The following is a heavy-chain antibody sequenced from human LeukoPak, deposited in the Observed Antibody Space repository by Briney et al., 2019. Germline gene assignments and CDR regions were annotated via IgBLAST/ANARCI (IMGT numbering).Heavy chain of an antibody. CDR2: INPNSGGT. V-gene: IGHV1-2*02. D-gene: IGHD5-18*01. CDR1: GYTFTGYF. Sequence: GASVKVSCKASGYTFTGYFMHWVRQAPGQGLEWMGWINPNSGGTNYAQKFQGRVTMTRDTSISTAYMELRSLRSDDTAVYYCARGGIQLWFLVDYWGQGTLATVSS. CDR3: ARGGIQLWFLVDY. J-gene: IGHJ4*02.